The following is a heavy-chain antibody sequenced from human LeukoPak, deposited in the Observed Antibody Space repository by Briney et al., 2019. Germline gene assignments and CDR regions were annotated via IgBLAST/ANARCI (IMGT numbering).Heavy chain of an antibody. CDR2: INHGGGT. CDR3: TRGHADIGLNYFDY. Sequence: PSQTLSLTCTVSGGSISSGGYYWSWIRQHPGKGLEWIGEINHGGGTNYNPSLKSRVTISVDTSKNQFSLKLSSVTAADTAVYYCTRGHADIGLNYFDYWGQGTLVTVSS. CDR1: GGSISSGGYY. D-gene: IGHD2-15*01. V-gene: IGHV4-31*03. J-gene: IGHJ4*02.